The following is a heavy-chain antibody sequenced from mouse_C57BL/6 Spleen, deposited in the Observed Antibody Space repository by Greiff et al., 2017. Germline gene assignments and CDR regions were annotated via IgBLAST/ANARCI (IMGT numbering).Heavy chain of an antibody. CDR3: ARGDSSGSYYFDY. Sequence: QVHVKQSGPELVKPGASVKISCKASGYAFSSSWMNWVKQRPGKGLEWIGRIYPGDGDTNYNGKFKGKATLTADKSSSTAYMQLSSLTSEDSAVYFCARGDSSGSYYFDYWGQGTTLTVSS. D-gene: IGHD3-2*02. V-gene: IGHV1-82*01. J-gene: IGHJ2*01. CDR1: GYAFSSSW. CDR2: IYPGDGDT.